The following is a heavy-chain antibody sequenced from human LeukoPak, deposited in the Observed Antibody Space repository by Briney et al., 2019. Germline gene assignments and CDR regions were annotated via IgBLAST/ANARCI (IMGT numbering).Heavy chain of an antibody. J-gene: IGHJ4*02. CDR2: ISAYNGNT. D-gene: IGHD6-19*01. CDR1: GYTFTSFG. Sequence: ASVKVSCKASGYTFTSFGISWVRQAPGQGLEWMGWISAYNGNTNYAQKLQGRVTMTRDMSTSTVYMELSSLRSEDTAVYYCAREGSQWLVVGEYDYWGQGTLVTVSS. CDR3: AREGSQWLVVGEYDY. V-gene: IGHV1-18*01.